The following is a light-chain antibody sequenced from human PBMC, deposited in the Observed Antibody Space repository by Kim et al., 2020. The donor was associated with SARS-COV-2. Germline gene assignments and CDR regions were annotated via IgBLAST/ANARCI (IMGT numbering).Light chain of an antibody. CDR2: NDS. J-gene: IGLJ3*02. Sequence: SYELTQPPSVAVSPGQTASITCSGDRMGDKYASWYQQKPGQSPVLVIYNDSRRATGIPVRFSGSNSGDTATLTISGTQAIDEADYYCQAWDNNNGVFGGGTQLTVL. CDR3: QAWDNNNGV. CDR1: RMGDKY. V-gene: IGLV3-1*01.